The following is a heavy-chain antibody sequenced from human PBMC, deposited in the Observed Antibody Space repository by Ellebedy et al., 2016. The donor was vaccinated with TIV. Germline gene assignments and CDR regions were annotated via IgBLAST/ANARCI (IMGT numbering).Heavy chain of an antibody. D-gene: IGHD3-22*01. J-gene: IGHJ4*02. V-gene: IGHV1-3*01. CDR3: ARLYDSSGYGDDY. CDR2: INACNGNN. CDR1: GYTFTSYA. Sequence: AASVKVSCKASGYTFTSYAMHWVRQAPGQRLEWMGWINACNGNNKYSQKFQGRVTITRDTSASTAYMELSSLRSEDTAVYYCARLYDSSGYGDDYWGQGTLVTVSS.